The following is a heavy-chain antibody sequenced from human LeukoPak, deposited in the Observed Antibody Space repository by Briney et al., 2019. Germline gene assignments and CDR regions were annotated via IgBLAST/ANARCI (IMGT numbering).Heavy chain of an antibody. J-gene: IGHJ4*02. Sequence: PSETLSLTCTVSGGSISSYYWSWIRQPPGKGLEWIGYISYSGSTNYNPSLKSRLTISLDTSKWQFSLNLNSVTVADTALYYCARDYGGGWYQIDYWGQGTLVTVSS. CDR2: ISYSGST. V-gene: IGHV4-59*12. CDR3: ARDYGGGWYQIDY. CDR1: GGSISSYY. D-gene: IGHD6-13*01.